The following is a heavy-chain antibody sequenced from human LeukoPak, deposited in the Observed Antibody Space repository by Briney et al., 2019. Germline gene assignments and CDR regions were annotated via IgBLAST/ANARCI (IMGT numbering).Heavy chain of an antibody. V-gene: IGHV3-20*04. Sequence: RSGGSLRLSCAASGFTFDDYGLSWVRQAPGKGLEWVSTINWNGGSTGYADSVKGRFTISRDNAKNSLYLQMNSLRAEDTALYYCARVSDISVAAYSDYWGQGTLVTVSS. CDR1: GFTFDDYG. CDR3: ARVSDISVAAYSDY. J-gene: IGHJ4*02. D-gene: IGHD6-19*01. CDR2: INWNGGST.